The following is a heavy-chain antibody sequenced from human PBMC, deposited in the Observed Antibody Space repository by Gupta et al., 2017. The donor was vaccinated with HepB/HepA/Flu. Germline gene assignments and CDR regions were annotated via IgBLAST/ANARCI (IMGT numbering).Heavy chain of an antibody. V-gene: IGHV3-74*01. CDR1: GFTFNNYW. CDR3: TRDRPHNWFDP. J-gene: IGHJ5*02. Sequence: EAQLVESGGGLVHPGGSLRLSCVASGFTFNNYWMHWVRQAPGKGLVWVSRINNDGSDTIYADSVKGRFTVSRDNGKNTMYLQMNSLRAEDTAVYYCTRDRPHNWFDPWGQGTLVTVSS. CDR2: INNDGSDT.